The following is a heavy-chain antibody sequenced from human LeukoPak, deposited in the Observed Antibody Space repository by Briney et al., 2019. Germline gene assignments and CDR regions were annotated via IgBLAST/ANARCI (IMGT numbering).Heavy chain of an antibody. V-gene: IGHV4-34*01. CDR1: GGSFSGYY. Sequence: PSETLSLTCAVYGGSFSGYYWSWIRQPPGKGLEWIGEINHSGSTNYNPSLKNRVTISVDTSKNQFSLKLSSVTAADTAVYYCARVHRYCSSTSCYWEPPLHQQGNWFDPWGQGTLVTVSS. D-gene: IGHD2-2*01. CDR2: INHSGST. CDR3: ARVHRYCSSTSCYWEPPLHQQGNWFDP. J-gene: IGHJ5*02.